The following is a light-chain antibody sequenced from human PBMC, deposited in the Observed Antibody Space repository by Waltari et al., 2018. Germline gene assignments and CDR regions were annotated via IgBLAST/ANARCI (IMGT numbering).Light chain of an antibody. J-gene: IGLJ2*01. CDR1: RSAVGGSNY. CDR3: SSYTSSSPVV. V-gene: IGLV2-14*01. CDR2: DVS. Sequence: QSALTQPASVSESPGQSITISCTGPRSAVGGSNYVSWYQQHPGKAPKLMIYDVSKRPSGVSNRFSGSKSGNTASLTISGLQAEDEADYYCSSYTSSSPVVFGGGTKLTVL.